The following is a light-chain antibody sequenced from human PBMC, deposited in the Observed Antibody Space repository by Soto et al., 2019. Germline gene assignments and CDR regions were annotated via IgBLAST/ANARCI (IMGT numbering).Light chain of an antibody. CDR3: QQFNSYPIT. V-gene: IGKV1-13*02. CDR2: DVS. CDR1: QDIRGA. Sequence: AIQLTQSPSSLSASVGDRVTITCRASQDIRGALAWYQQQPGKARKMLIYDVSTLESGVPLRFSGSSSGTDFTLTISSRQPVDFATYYCQQFNSYPITFGQGTLLEIK. J-gene: IGKJ5*01.